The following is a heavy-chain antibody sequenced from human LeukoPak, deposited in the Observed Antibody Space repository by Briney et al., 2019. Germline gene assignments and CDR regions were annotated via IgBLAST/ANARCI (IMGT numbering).Heavy chain of an antibody. CDR3: ARAPTFWSGYYYFDY. J-gene: IGHJ4*02. Sequence: EASVKVSCKASGYTFTSYGISWVRQAPGQGLEWMGWISAYNGNTNYAQKLQGRVTMTTDTSTSTAYMELRSLRSDDTAVYYCARAPTFWSGYYYFDYWGQGTLVTVSS. CDR1: GYTFTSYG. V-gene: IGHV1-18*01. D-gene: IGHD3-3*01. CDR2: ISAYNGNT.